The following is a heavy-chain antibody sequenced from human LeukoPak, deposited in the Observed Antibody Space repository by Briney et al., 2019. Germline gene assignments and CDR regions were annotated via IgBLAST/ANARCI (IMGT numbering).Heavy chain of an antibody. CDR2: VSAHGDNT. Sequence: GASVKVSCKTSGYTFTNYGITWVRQAPGQGLEGMGWVSAHGDNTNYVQKIQGRVTMTTDTSTSTAYMELRSLRSDDTAVYYCARDCIGCHGFDYWGQGTLVTVSS. V-gene: IGHV1-18*01. CDR1: GYTFTNYG. J-gene: IGHJ4*02. CDR3: ARDCIGCHGFDY. D-gene: IGHD2-15*01.